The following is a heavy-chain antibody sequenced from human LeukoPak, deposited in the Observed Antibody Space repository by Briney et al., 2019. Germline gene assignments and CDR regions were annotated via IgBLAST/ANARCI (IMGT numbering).Heavy chain of an antibody. V-gene: IGHV4-59*01. CDR3: ARAHIAARPDDYYYYMDV. CDR1: GGSISSYY. D-gene: IGHD6-6*01. J-gene: IGHJ6*03. Sequence: SETLSLTCTVSGGSISSYYWSWIRQPPGKGLEWIGYIYYSGSTNYNPSLKSRVTISVDTSKNQFSLKLSSVTAADTAVYYCARAHIAARPDDYYYYMDVWGKGTTVTVSS. CDR2: IYYSGST.